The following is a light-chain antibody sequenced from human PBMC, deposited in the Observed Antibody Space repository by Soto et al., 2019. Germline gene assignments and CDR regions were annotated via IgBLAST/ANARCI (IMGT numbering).Light chain of an antibody. Sequence: QSALTQPASVSGSPGQSITISCTGTSSDVGAYNYVSWYQQHPGKAPKLMIYDVSNRPSGVSNRFSGSKSGNTASLTISGLQAEDEADYYCSSFTTRTTSVFGGGTQLPVL. CDR3: SSFTTRTTSV. CDR1: SSDVGAYNY. J-gene: IGLJ2*01. CDR2: DVS. V-gene: IGLV2-14*01.